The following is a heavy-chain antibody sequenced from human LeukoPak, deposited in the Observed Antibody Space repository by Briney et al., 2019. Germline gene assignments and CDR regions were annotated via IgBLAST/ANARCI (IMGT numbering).Heavy chain of an antibody. CDR1: GFTFSGYN. CDR2: ISGSGGST. J-gene: IGHJ4*02. Sequence: PGGSPRLSCTASGFTFSGYNMNWVRQAPGKGLEWVSAISGSGGSTYYADSVKGRFTISRGNSKNTLYLQMNSLRAEDTAVYYCAKGLKQQLVPYDYWGQGTLVTVSS. CDR3: AKGLKQQLVPYDY. D-gene: IGHD6-13*01. V-gene: IGHV3-23*01.